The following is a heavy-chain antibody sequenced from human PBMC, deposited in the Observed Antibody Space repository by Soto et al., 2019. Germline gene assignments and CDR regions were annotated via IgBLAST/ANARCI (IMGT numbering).Heavy chain of an antibody. V-gene: IGHV6-1*01. D-gene: IGHD3-3*01. J-gene: IGHJ4*02. Sequence: SQTLSLTCAISGDSVSSNSAAWNWIRQSPSRGLEWLGRTYYRSKWYNDYAVSVKSRITINPDTSKNQFSLQLNSVTPEDTAVYYCARVYDFWSGYIVRYYFDYWGQGTLVTVSS. CDR1: GDSVSSNSAA. CDR2: TYYRSKWYN. CDR3: ARVYDFWSGYIVRYYFDY.